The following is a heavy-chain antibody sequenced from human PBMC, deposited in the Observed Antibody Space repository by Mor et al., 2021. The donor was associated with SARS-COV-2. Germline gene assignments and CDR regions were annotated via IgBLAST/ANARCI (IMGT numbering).Heavy chain of an antibody. J-gene: IGHJ4*02. D-gene: IGHD6-6*01. V-gene: IGHV5-51*01. Sequence: SDTRYSPSFQGQVTISADKSISTAYLQWSSLKASDTAMYYCARRPLRTLAAPTRYFFDYWGQGTLVTVSS. CDR2: SDT. CDR3: ARRPLRTLAAPTRYFFDY.